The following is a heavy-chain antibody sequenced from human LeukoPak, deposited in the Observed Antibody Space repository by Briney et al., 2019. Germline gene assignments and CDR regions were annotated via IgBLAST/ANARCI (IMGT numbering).Heavy chain of an antibody. J-gene: IGHJ4*02. Sequence: GESLKISCTGSGYTFNKLWIVWVRQMTGKGLEWLGSINPADSTTEYNPSFQGLVSFSADNSISSSYLQRSGLEAADTAKYYCAIMYNSGWCLPYWGPGPQVTVSS. D-gene: IGHD6-19*01. V-gene: IGHV5-51*01. CDR2: INPADSTT. CDR1: GYTFNKLW. CDR3: AIMYNSGWCLPY.